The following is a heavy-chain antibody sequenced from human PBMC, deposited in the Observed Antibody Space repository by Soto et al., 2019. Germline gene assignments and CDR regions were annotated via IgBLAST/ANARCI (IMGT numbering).Heavy chain of an antibody. CDR2: ISGSGGST. CDR1: GFTFSSYA. Sequence: EVQLLESGGGLVQPGGSLRLSCAASGFTFSSYAMSWVRQAPGKGLEWVSAISGSGGSTYYADSVKGRFTISRDNSNNTLYLQMNSMRAEDTDVYYCAKELRFLDTYGMDVWGQGTTVTVSS. CDR3: AKELRFLDTYGMDV. V-gene: IGHV3-23*01. D-gene: IGHD3-3*01. J-gene: IGHJ6*02.